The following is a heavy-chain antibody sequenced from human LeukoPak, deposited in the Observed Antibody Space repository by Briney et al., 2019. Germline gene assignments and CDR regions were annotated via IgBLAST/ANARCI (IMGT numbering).Heavy chain of an antibody. CDR2: IRYDGSNK. V-gene: IGHV3-30*02. CDR1: GFTFSTYG. J-gene: IGHJ1*01. D-gene: IGHD3-22*01. Sequence: GGSLRLSCAASGFTFSTYGMHWVRQAPGKGLEWAAFIRYDGSNKYYADSVKGRFTTSRDNSKNTLYLQMNSLRAEDTAVYYCAKGLNYYDGSGYPSWGQGTLVTVSS. CDR3: AKGLNYYDGSGYPS.